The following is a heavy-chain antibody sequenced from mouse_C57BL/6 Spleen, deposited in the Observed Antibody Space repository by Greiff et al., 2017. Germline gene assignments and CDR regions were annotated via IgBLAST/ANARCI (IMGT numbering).Heavy chain of an antibody. J-gene: IGHJ3*01. V-gene: IGHV6-3*01. D-gene: IGHD1-1*01. CDR2: ISLKSDNYAT. CDR3: TGDYYGCRGAY. Sequence: EVQVVESGGGLVQPGGSMKLSCVASGFTFSNYWMNWVRQSPETGLAWVAQISLKSDNYATHYAESVKGRFTITRDDSKSSVYLQMNNLRAEVTGIYYCTGDYYGCRGAYWGQGTLVTVSA. CDR1: GFTFSNYW.